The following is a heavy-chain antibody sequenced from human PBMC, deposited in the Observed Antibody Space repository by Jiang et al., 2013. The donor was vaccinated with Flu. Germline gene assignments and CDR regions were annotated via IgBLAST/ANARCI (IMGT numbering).Heavy chain of an antibody. V-gene: IGHV3-33*01. CDR2: IWYDGTNK. J-gene: IGHJ4*02. Sequence: AVIWYDGTNKYYADSVKGRFTISRDNSKNMLFLQMNSLRAEDTAVYYCARDSHYGSGSYYDSWGQGTLVTVSS. CDR3: ARDSHYGSGSYYDS. D-gene: IGHD3-10*01.